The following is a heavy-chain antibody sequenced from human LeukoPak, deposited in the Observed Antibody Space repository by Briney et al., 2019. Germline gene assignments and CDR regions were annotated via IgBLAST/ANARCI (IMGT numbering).Heavy chain of an antibody. Sequence: GSSVKVSCKASVYSFTRYYIHWGPQAPRQGLEWRGWNNPYSGDTNYARKFQGRVTITRDTSTSTAYMILSGPTSEATSVYYSFSDDSSSNFDTWGQGTLVTVSS. J-gene: IGHJ4*02. V-gene: IGHV1-2*02. CDR2: NNPYSGDT. CDR3: FSDDSSSNFDT. CDR1: VYSFTRYY. D-gene: IGHD3-22*01.